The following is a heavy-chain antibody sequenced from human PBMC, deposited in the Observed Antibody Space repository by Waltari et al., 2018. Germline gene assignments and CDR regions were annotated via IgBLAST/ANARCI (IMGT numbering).Heavy chain of an antibody. V-gene: IGHV1-2*02. Sequence: QVQLVQSGAEVKKPGASVKVSCKASAYTFTAYYIHWVRQAPGQGLEWMGWINPNRGGTNYAQKFQGRVTMTRDTSISTAYMELSRLTSDDTAAYYCAREAARDGYNYDYWGQGTLVTVSS. CDR1: AYTFTAYY. CDR3: AREAARDGYNYDY. CDR2: INPNRGGT. D-gene: IGHD5-12*01. J-gene: IGHJ4*02.